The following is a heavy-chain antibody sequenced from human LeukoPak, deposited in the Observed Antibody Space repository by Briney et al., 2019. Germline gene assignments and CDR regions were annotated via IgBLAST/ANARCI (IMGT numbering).Heavy chain of an antibody. CDR2: INHSGST. CDR3: ARGSHGDYVLDY. J-gene: IGHJ4*02. CDR1: GGSFSGYY. Sequence: PSETLSLTCAVYGGSFSGYYWSWIRQPPGKGLEWIGEINHSGSTNYNPSLKSRVTISVDTSKNQFSLKLSSVTAADTAVYYCARGSHGDYVLDYWGQGTLVTVSS. V-gene: IGHV4-34*01. D-gene: IGHD4-17*01.